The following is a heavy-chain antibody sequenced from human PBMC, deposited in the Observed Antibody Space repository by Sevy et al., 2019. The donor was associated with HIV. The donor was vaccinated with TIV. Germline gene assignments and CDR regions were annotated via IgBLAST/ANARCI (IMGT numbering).Heavy chain of an antibody. D-gene: IGHD3-16*01. CDR2: IGGSAGST. Sequence: GGSLRLSCAASGFTFSSYAMNWVRQAPGKGLQWVSGIGGSAGSTYYADSLKGRFSISRDNSKNTLYLLMDNLRAEDTAVYYCARRGESQRDLDYWGQGTLVTVSS. CDR3: ARRGESQRDLDY. J-gene: IGHJ4*02. V-gene: IGHV3-23*01. CDR1: GFTFSSYA.